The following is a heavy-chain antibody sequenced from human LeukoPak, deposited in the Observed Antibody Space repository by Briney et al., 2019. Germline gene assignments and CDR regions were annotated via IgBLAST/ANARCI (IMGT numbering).Heavy chain of an antibody. Sequence: ASVKVSCKASGYTFTSYGISWVRQAPGQGLEWMGWIGAYNGNTNYAQKLQGRVTMTTDTSTSTAYMELRSLRSDDTAVYYCARGRVSYGSGVDGMDVWGQGTTVTVSS. V-gene: IGHV1-18*01. CDR1: GYTFTSYG. J-gene: IGHJ6*02. CDR2: IGAYNGNT. D-gene: IGHD3-10*01. CDR3: ARGRVSYGSGVDGMDV.